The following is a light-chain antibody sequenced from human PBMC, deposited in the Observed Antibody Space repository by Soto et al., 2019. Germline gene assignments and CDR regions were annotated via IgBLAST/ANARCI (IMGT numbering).Light chain of an antibody. CDR1: QSVDRRS. V-gene: IGKV3-20*01. Sequence: IVLTQSPGTLSLSPGERATLSCRASQSVDRRSLAWYQQKPGQPPRLLIFGISNRATGIPDRSSGSGSGTDFTLTISRLEPEDFAVYYCQQYGRTFGQGTKVDIK. J-gene: IGKJ1*01. CDR3: QQYGRT. CDR2: GIS.